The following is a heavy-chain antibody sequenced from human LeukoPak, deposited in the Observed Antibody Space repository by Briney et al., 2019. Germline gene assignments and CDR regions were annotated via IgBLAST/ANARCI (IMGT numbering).Heavy chain of an antibody. CDR2: IIPIFGTA. D-gene: IGHD6-13*01. Sequence: ASVKVSCKASGGTFSSYAISWVRQAPGQGLEWMGGIIPIFGTANYAQKFQGRVTITADESTSTAYMELSSLRSEDTAVYYCARGIAEGNWFDPWGQGTRVAVSS. CDR3: ARGIAEGNWFDP. V-gene: IGHV1-69*13. CDR1: GGTFSSYA. J-gene: IGHJ5*02.